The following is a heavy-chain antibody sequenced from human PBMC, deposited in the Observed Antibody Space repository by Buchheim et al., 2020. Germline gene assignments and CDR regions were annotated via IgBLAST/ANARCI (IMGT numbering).Heavy chain of an antibody. CDR2: ISYDGSNK. Sequence: QVQLVESGGGVVQPGRSLRLPCAASGFTFSSYAMHWVRQAPGKGLEWVAVISYDGSNKYYADSVKGRFTISRDNSKNTLYLQMNSLRAEDTAVYYCARDAVGGLIVLLWFKGDLDYWGQGTL. D-gene: IGHD3-10*01. V-gene: IGHV3-30*04. J-gene: IGHJ4*02. CDR3: ARDAVGGLIVLLWFKGDLDY. CDR1: GFTFSSYA.